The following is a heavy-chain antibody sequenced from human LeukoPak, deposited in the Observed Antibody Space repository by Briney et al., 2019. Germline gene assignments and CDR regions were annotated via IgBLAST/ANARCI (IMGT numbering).Heavy chain of an antibody. CDR1: GFSLSTSGVG. V-gene: IGHV2-5*01. Sequence: SGPTLVNSTQTLTLTCTFSGFSLSTSGVGVGWIRQPPGKALEWLALIYWNDDKRYSPSLKSRVTITKDTSKNQVVLTMTNMDPVDTATYYCAHRRREGTVTTGFDYWGQGTLVTVSS. D-gene: IGHD4-17*01. CDR2: IYWNDDK. CDR3: AHRRREGTVTTGFDY. J-gene: IGHJ4*02.